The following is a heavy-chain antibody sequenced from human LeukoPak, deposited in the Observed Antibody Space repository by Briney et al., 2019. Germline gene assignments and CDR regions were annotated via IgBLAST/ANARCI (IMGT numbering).Heavy chain of an antibody. J-gene: IGHJ4*02. Sequence: KASEPLSLTCTVSGGSISNSYWSWIRQPPGKGLEWIGYIFYCGSSHYNPSLKSRVTISVDTSKNPFSLKLSSVTAADTAVYYCARLRDLYKVFDYWGQGTLVAV. V-gene: IGHV4-59*12. CDR1: GGSISNSY. CDR2: IFYCGSS. CDR3: ARLRDLYKVFDY. D-gene: IGHD2-2*02.